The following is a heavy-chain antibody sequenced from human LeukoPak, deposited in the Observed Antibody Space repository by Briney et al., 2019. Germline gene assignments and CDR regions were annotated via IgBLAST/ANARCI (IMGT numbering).Heavy chain of an antibody. J-gene: IGHJ4*02. CDR1: GFSFSSYG. V-gene: IGHV3-23*01. D-gene: IGHD3-22*01. CDR2: ISGGGGST. CDR3: AKSSYYDSSGYYREYYFDH. Sequence: GGSLRLSCAASGFSFSSYGMTWVRQAPGKGLEWVSSISGGGGSTNSADSVKGRFTISRDNSKNTLYLQMNSLRAEDTAVYYCAKSSYYDSSGYYREYYFDHWGQGTLVTVSS.